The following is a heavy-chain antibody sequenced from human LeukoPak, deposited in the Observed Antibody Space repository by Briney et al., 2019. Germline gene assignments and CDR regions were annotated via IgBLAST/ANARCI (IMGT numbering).Heavy chain of an antibody. Sequence: GGSLRLSCAASGFTFSSYSMNWVRQAPGKGLEWVSSISSSSSYIYYADSVKGRFTISRDNAKNSLYLQMNSLRAEDTAVYYCANLATVTPYGDYWGQGTLVTVSS. CDR3: ANLATVTPYGDY. D-gene: IGHD4-17*01. V-gene: IGHV3-21*01. CDR1: GFTFSSYS. J-gene: IGHJ4*02. CDR2: ISSSSSYI.